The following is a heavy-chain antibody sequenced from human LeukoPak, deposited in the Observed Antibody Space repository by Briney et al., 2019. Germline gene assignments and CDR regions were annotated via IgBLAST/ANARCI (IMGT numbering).Heavy chain of an antibody. D-gene: IGHD3-22*01. CDR3: ARGQYYYDSSGYYGRGRRDNWYFDL. CDR2: IYYSGST. CDR1: GGSISSYY. V-gene: IGHV4-59*01. J-gene: IGHJ2*01. Sequence: SETLSLTCTVSGGSISSYYWSWIRQPPGKGLEWIGYIYYSGSTNYNPSPKSRVTISVDTSKNQFSLKLSSVTAADTAVYYCARGQYYYDSSGYYGRGRRDNWYFDLWGRGTLVTVSS.